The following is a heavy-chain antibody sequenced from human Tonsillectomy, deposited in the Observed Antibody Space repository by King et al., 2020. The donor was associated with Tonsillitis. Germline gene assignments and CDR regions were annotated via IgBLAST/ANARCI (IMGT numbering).Heavy chain of an antibody. J-gene: IGHJ4*02. CDR2: ISGSGGDT. D-gene: IGHD5-18*01. Sequence: VQLLESGGGLVQPGGSLRLSCAASRFIFSSFAMTWVRQAPGKGLECVSGISGSGGDTYYADSVKGRFTISRDNSRNTLYLQMNSLRADDTAVYYCAGQLGYTYGPFDYWGQGSPVIVSS. CDR3: AGQLGYTYGPFDY. CDR1: RFIFSSFA. V-gene: IGHV3-23*01.